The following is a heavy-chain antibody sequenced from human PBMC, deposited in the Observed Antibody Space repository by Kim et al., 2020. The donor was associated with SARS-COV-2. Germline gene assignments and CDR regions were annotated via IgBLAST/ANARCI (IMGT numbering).Heavy chain of an antibody. D-gene: IGHD3-16*01. V-gene: IGHV3-9*01. J-gene: IGHJ4*02. Sequence: VYADAVKSRFTITRDNAENSLYLQMNSLTTEDTALYFCAAKKGGQTSFDYWGQGTLVTVSS. CDR3: AAKKGGQTSFDY.